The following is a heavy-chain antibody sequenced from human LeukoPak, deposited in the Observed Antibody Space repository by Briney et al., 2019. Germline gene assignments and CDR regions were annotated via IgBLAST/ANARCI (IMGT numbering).Heavy chain of an antibody. J-gene: IGHJ6*02. V-gene: IGHV1-69*04. CDR1: GGTFSSYA. D-gene: IGHD2-15*01. CDR3: ARDQAVVVAAEDYYGMDV. CDR2: IIPIFGIA. Sequence: SVKVSCKASGGTFSSYAISWVRQAPGQGLEWMGRIIPIFGIANYVQKFQGRVTITADKSTSTAYMELSSLRSEDTAVYYCARDQAVVVAAEDYYGMDVWGQGTTITVSS.